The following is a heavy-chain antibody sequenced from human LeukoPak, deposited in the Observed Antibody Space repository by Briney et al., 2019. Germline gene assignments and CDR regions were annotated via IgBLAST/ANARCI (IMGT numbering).Heavy chain of an antibody. CDR3: ARSTDYGNYPEK. D-gene: IGHD4-11*01. J-gene: IGHJ4*02. CDR1: GGSFSGYY. Sequence: SETLSLTCAVYGGSFSGYYWSWIRQPPGKGLEWIGEINHSGSTNYNPSLKSRVTISVDTSKNQFSLKLSSVTAADTAVYYCARSTDYGNYPEKWGQGTLVTVSS. CDR2: INHSGST. V-gene: IGHV4-34*01.